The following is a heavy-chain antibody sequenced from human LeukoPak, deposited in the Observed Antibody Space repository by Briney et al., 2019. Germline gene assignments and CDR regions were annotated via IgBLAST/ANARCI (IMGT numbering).Heavy chain of an antibody. Sequence: SETLSLTCSASGFSVSTSKFYWGYMPPPPGKELEWIGTVYYGGSTYYKPSLKSRVTISFDTTKNHFSLTLASVTAADMAVYYCARLAGLGRWLQFTHWGQGILVTVSS. CDR2: VYYGGST. CDR3: ARLAGLGRWLQFTH. CDR1: GFSVSTSKFY. J-gene: IGHJ1*01. D-gene: IGHD5-24*01. V-gene: IGHV4-39*02.